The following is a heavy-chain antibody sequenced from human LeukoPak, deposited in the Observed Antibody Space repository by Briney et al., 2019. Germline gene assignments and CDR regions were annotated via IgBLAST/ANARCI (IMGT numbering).Heavy chain of an antibody. D-gene: IGHD3-22*01. V-gene: IGHV3-21*01. Sequence: PGGSLRLSCAASGFTFSSYSMNWVRQAPGKGLEWVSSISSSSSYIYYADSVKGRFTISRDNAKNSLYLQMNSLRAEDTAVYYCAREARNGAYDSSGYYYVGVKGSWDYWGQGTLVTVSS. CDR3: AREARNGAYDSSGYYYVGVKGSWDY. CDR2: ISSSSSYI. CDR1: GFTFSSYS. J-gene: IGHJ4*02.